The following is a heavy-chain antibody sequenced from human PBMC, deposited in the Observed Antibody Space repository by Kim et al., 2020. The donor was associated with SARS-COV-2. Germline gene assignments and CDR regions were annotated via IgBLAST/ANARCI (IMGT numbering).Heavy chain of an antibody. CDR2: IIPIFGTA. J-gene: IGHJ4*02. V-gene: IGHV1-69*13. Sequence: SVKVSCKASGGTFSSYAISWVRQAPGQGLEWMGGIIPIFGTANYAQKFQGRVTITADESTSTAYMELSSLRSEDTAVYYCARGPEIVVVPAAIAPFDYWGQGTLVTVSS. CDR1: GGTFSSYA. D-gene: IGHD2-2*01. CDR3: ARGPEIVVVPAAIAPFDY.